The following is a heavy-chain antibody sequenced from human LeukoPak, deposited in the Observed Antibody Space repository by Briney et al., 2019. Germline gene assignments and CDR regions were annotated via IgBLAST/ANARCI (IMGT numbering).Heavy chain of an antibody. CDR2: ISPSSTSI. CDR1: GFTFSSYS. CDR3: ARDAASGNNWFDP. D-gene: IGHD2-15*01. V-gene: IGHV3-48*01. J-gene: IGHJ5*02. Sequence: GGSLRLSCAASGFTFSSYSMNWVRQAPGKGLERISYISPSSTSIYYADSVKGRFTISRDNAEKSLYLQMNSLRAEDTAVYYCARDAASGNNWFDPWGQGTLVTVSS.